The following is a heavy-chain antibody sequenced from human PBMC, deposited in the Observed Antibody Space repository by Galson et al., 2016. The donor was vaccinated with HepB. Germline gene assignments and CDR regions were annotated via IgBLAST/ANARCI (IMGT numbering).Heavy chain of an antibody. CDR3: ARAPPLPTTVGGYDS. CDR1: GDSVSSNSAA. V-gene: IGHV6-1*01. Sequence: CAISGDSVSSNSAAWNWIRQSPSRGLEWLGRTYYRSKWYNEYAVSVKSRITINPDTSKNQFSLQLNSVTPEDTAVYYCARAPPLPTTVGGYDSWGQGTVVTVSS. D-gene: IGHD1-14*01. J-gene: IGHJ4*02. CDR2: TYYRSKWYN.